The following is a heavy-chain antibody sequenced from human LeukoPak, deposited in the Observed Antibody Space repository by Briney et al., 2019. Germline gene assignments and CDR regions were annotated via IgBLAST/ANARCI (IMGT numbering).Heavy chain of an antibody. J-gene: IGHJ3*02. D-gene: IGHD3-10*01. Sequence: GESLKISCKGSGYSFTNYWIGWVLQMPGKGLEWMGIIHPGDSDTRYSPSFQCQVTISADKSISTAYLLWSSLKASDTAMYYCARQEFVDAFDIWGQGTMVTVSS. CDR3: ARQEFVDAFDI. CDR1: GYSFTNYW. CDR2: IHPGDSDT. V-gene: IGHV5-51*01.